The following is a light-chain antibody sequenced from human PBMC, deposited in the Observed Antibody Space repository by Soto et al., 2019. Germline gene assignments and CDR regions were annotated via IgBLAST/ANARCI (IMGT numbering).Light chain of an antibody. CDR3: QQRSSWPLT. V-gene: IGKV3-11*01. CDR1: QSVSRY. CDR2: DES. Sequence: EIVLTQSPATLSLSPGERATLSCRASQSVSRYLAWYQQKPGQSPRLVIYDESNRATGIPASFSGSGSGTDFTLTISSLEPEDFAVYYCQQRSSWPLTFGGGTKVEIK. J-gene: IGKJ4*01.